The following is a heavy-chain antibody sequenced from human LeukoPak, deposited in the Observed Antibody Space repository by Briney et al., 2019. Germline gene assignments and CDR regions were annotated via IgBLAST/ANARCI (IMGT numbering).Heavy chain of an antibody. J-gene: IGHJ4*02. V-gene: IGHV3-74*01. CDR3: ATEAYGSGTS. CDR1: GFTLSNYW. CDR2: INSDGSSI. Sequence: GGSLRLSCAASGFTLSNYWMDWVRQAPGKGLVWVSRINSDGSSIFYADSVKDRFTISRDNAKNTLYLQMNSLRAEDTAVYYCATEAYGSGTSWGQGTLVTVSS. D-gene: IGHD3-10*01.